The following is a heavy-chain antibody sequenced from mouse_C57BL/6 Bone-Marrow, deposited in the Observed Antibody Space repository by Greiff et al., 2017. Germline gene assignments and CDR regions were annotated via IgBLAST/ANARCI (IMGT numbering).Heavy chain of an antibody. CDR3: ARGLLRRGFDY. CDR1: GYTFTSYG. V-gene: IGHV1-81*01. J-gene: IGHJ2*01. CDR2: IYPRSGNT. D-gene: IGHD1-1*01. Sequence: VQLQQSGAELARPGASVKLSCKASGYTFTSYGISWVKQSTGQGLEWIGEIYPRSGNTYYNEKFKGKATLTADKSSRTTYMELRSLTSEDSAVYFCARGLLRRGFDYWGQGTTLTVSS.